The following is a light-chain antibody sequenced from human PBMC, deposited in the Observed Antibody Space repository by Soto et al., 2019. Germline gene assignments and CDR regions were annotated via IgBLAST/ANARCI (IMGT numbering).Light chain of an antibody. CDR3: KSSEGRNIYV. CDR2: DVN. J-gene: IGLJ1*01. V-gene: IGLV2-8*01. CDR1: SSDVGGYNY. Sequence: QSALTQPPSASGSPGQSVPISCTGTSSDVGGYNYVSWYQQHPGKAPKLMIYDVNKRPSGGPDRFSGSKSGNPADLTVSGLQDEDEADYYCKSSEGRNIYVFGTGTKLTVL.